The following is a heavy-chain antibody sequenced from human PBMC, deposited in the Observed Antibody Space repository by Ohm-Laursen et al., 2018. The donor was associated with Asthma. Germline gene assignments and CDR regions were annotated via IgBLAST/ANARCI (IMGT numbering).Heavy chain of an antibody. CDR1: GFTFSSYW. V-gene: IGHV3-23*01. Sequence: SLRLSCAASGFTFSSYWMSWVRQAPGKGLEWVSAISGSGGSTYYADSVKGRFTISRDNSKNTLYLQMNSLRSEDTAVYYCARDLGRVGDGYNYASFDYWGQGTLVTVSS. CDR2: ISGSGGST. D-gene: IGHD5-24*01. J-gene: IGHJ4*02. CDR3: ARDLGRVGDGYNYASFDY.